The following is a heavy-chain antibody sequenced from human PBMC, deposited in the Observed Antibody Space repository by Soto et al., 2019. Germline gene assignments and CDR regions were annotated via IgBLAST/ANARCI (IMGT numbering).Heavy chain of an antibody. CDR2: ISGSGVST. J-gene: IGHJ4*02. V-gene: IGHV3-23*01. D-gene: IGHD3-22*01. Sequence: GGSLRLSCAASGFTFSSYAMSWVRQAPGKGLEWVSAISGSGVSTYYPNSVKGRFTISSDNSKNMLYLQMNSLRAEDTAVYYCAKDPTGITMIVVETFDYWGQGTLVTVSS. CDR1: GFTFSSYA. CDR3: AKDPTGITMIVVETFDY.